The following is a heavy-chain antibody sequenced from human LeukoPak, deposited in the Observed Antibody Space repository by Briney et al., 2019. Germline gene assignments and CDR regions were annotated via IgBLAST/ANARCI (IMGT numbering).Heavy chain of an antibody. V-gene: IGHV1-69*05. J-gene: IGHJ5*02. CDR1: GGTFSSYA. CDR2: IIPIFGTA. D-gene: IGHD3-3*01. CDR3: AREELNYDFWSGYYVPDWFDP. Sequence: SVKVSCKASGGTFSSYAISWVRQAPGQGLEWMGGIIPIFGTANYAQKFQGRVTITTDESTSTAYMELSSLRSEDTAVYYCAREELNYDFWSGYYVPDWFDPWGQGTLVTVSS.